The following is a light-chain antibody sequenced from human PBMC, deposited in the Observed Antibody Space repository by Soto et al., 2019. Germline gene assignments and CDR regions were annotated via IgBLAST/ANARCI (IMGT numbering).Light chain of an antibody. J-gene: IGLJ3*02. CDR3: GSYTRSSTGL. CDR2: DVS. CDR1: SSDVGGYNY. Sequence: QSVLTQPASVSGSPGQSITISCTGTSSDVGGYNYVSWYQQHPGKAPKPMIYDVSNRPSGVSNRFSGSKSGNTASLTISGLQAEDEADYYCGSYTRSSTGLFGGGTKLTVL. V-gene: IGLV2-14*01.